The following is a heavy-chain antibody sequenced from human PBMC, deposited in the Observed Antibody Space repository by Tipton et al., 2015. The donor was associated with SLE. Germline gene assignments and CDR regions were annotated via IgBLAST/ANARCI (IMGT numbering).Heavy chain of an antibody. Sequence: LRLSCAASGFTFSSYGMYWVRQAPGKGLEWIGEINHSGSTNYNPSLKSRVTISVDTSKNQFSLKLSSVTAADTAVYYCARERAAAGYWYFDLWGRGTLVTVSS. CDR3: ARERAAAGYWYFDL. CDR2: INHSGST. J-gene: IGHJ2*01. D-gene: IGHD6-13*01. V-gene: IGHV4-34*01. CDR1: GFTFSSYG.